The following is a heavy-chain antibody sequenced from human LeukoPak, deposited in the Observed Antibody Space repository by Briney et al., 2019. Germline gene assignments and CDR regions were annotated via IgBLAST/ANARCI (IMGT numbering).Heavy chain of an antibody. CDR1: GGSFSGYY. CDR2: INHSGST. J-gene: IGHJ5*02. Sequence: PSETLSLTCAVYGGSFSGYYWSWIRQPPGKGLEWIGEINHSGSTNYNPSLKSRVTISVDTSKNQFSLKLSSVTAADTAVYYCARLMTTVTNPWGQGTLVTVSS. CDR3: ARLMTTVTNP. V-gene: IGHV4-34*01. D-gene: IGHD4-17*01.